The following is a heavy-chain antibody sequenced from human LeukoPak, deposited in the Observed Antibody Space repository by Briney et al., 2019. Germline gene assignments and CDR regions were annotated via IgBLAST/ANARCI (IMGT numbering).Heavy chain of an antibody. CDR2: ISYDGSNK. CDR1: GFTFSGYG. D-gene: IGHD3-16*01. V-gene: IGHV3-30*18. J-gene: IGHJ3*02. Sequence: GGSLRLSCAASGFTFSGYGMHWVRQAPGKGLEWVAVISYDGSNKYYADSVKGRFTISRDNSKNTLYLQMNSLRAEDTAVYYCAKSLGENEAFDIWGQGTMVTVSS. CDR3: AKSLGENEAFDI.